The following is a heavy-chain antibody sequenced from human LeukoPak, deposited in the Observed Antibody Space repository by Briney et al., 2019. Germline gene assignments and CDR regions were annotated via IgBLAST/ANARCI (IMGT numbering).Heavy chain of an antibody. J-gene: IGHJ4*02. CDR1: GGSISSSHDY. V-gene: IGHV4-39*01. Sequence: SETLSLTCTVSGGSISSSHDYWGWVRQPPGKGLEWIGSIYYSGITYYNPSLKSRVTISVDTSKNQFSLNMSSVTAADTAVYYCARHVCCYAGTFDYWGQGALVTVSS. CDR2: IYYSGIT. D-gene: IGHD2-2*01. CDR3: ARHVCCYAGTFDY.